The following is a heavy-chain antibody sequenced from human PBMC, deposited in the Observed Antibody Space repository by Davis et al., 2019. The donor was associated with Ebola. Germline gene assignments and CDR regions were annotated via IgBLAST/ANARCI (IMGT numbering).Heavy chain of an antibody. D-gene: IGHD3-22*01. CDR1: GFSFRYYA. Sequence: GESLKISCAASGFSFRYYAMHWVRQAPGKGLEWVAFISSDGINKYYADSVKGRFTISRDNSKNTLFLQMNSLRTEDTAVYYCAKEIRHDNWYFALWGRGTLVTVS. CDR3: AKEIRHDNWYFAL. V-gene: IGHV3-30*18. CDR2: ISSDGINK. J-gene: IGHJ2*01.